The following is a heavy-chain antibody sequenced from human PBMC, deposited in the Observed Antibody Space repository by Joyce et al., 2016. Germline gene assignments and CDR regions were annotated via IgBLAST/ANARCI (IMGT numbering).Heavy chain of an antibody. CDR1: GFSLKSRAVG. D-gene: IGHD3-10*01. CDR2: IYWDDDK. V-gene: IGHV2-5*02. J-gene: IGHJ5*02. CDR3: AHLSSHQLRGDVYWFEP. Sequence: QITLKESGPSLVKPTQTLTLTCTFSGFSLKSRAVGVGWIRQPPRKALEWLSLIYWDDDKRYTPALKNRLNITKDTSTNQVVLTVTNTDPVDSGTYYCAHLSSHQLRGDVYWFEPWGQGTLVTISS.